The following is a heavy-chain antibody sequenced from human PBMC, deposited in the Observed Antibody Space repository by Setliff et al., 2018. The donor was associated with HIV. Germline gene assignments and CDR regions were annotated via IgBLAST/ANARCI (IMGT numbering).Heavy chain of an antibody. Sequence: SETLSLTCAVYNGSFSGYYWSWIRPPPGKGLEWIGEINDSGNTNYNPLLKSRVTMSVDASKNQFSLRLTSLTAADTAVYYCARRPPPLQVLDSPSYYMDVWGKGTTVTVSS. CDR2: INDSGNT. J-gene: IGHJ6*03. V-gene: IGHV4-34*01. D-gene: IGHD3-10*01. CDR1: NGSFSGYY. CDR3: ARRPPPLQVLDSPSYYMDV.